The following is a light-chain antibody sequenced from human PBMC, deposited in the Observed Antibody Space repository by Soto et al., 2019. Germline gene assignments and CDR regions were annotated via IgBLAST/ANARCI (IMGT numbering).Light chain of an antibody. V-gene: IGLV1-44*01. CDR3: VEGEDSLNGYVV. Sequence: QCALTQPPSASGTAGQRVTISCSGSSSNVGSNTVNWYQQLPGTAPKLVIYSNNQRPSGVPDRFSGSKSGTSASLAISGRKSEDEADYYCVEGEDSLNGYVVFGGGTK. J-gene: IGLJ2*01. CDR2: SNN. CDR1: SSNVGSNT.